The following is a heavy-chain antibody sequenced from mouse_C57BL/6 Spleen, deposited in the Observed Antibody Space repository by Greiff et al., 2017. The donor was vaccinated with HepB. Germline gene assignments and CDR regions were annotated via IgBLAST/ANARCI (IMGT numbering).Heavy chain of an antibody. CDR1: GFTFSDYG. D-gene: IGHD2-5*01. Sequence: EVQRVESGGGLVKPGGSLKLSCAASGFTFSDYGMHWVRQAPEKGLEWVAYISSGSSTIYYADTVKGRFTISRDNAKNTLFLQMTSLRSEDTAMYYCANSYYSKGFAYWGQGTLVTVSA. CDR2: ISSGSSTI. CDR3: ANSYYSKGFAY. J-gene: IGHJ3*01. V-gene: IGHV5-17*01.